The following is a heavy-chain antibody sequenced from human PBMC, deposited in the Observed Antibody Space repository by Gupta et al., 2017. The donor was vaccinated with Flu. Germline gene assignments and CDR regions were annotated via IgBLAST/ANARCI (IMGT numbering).Heavy chain of an antibody. D-gene: IGHD5-12*01. J-gene: IGHJ4*02. Sequence: QVQLQESGPGLVKPSQTLSLTCTVSGGSISSGGYYWSWIRQHPGKGLEWIGYIYYSGSTYYNPSLKSRVTISVDTSKNQFSLKLSSVTAADAAVYYCAREGGYSGYVGAYYFDYWGQGTLVTVSS. CDR2: IYYSGST. V-gene: IGHV4-31*03. CDR3: AREGGYSGYVGAYYFDY. CDR1: GGSISSGGYY.